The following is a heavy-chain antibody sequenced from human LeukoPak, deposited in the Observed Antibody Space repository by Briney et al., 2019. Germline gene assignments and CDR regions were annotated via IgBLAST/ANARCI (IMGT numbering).Heavy chain of an antibody. CDR1: GFTFSTYA. Sequence: GGSLRLSCAASGFTFSTYAMGWVRQAPGKGLEWVSAISGSGDSTYYADSVKGRFTISRDNSKNTLYLQMNSLRAEDTAVYNCAKDRDFDCWGQGTLVTVSS. CDR3: AKDRDFDC. D-gene: IGHD5-24*01. V-gene: IGHV3-23*01. CDR2: ISGSGDST. J-gene: IGHJ4*02.